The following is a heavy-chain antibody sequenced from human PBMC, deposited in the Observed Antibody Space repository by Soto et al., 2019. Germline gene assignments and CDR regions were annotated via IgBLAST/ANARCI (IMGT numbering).Heavy chain of an antibody. Sequence: QVQLVQSGPEGQKPGSSVNISCTAPKTTFSDYGLNWVRQAPGQGLEWMGGIIPFLGTINYAQKFQGRVTINADKSSNTVYMAVSSLPSEDTAVYYCASGTLFWAGDCYFEHWGLGTVVTVSS. CDR1: KTTFSDYG. CDR2: IIPFLGTI. D-gene: IGHD2-21*02. CDR3: ASGTLFWAGDCYFEH. V-gene: IGHV1-69*06. J-gene: IGHJ4*02.